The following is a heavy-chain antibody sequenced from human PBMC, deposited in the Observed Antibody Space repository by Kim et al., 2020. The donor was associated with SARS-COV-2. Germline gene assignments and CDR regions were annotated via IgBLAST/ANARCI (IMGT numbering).Heavy chain of an antibody. CDR2: ISAYNGNT. J-gene: IGHJ5*02. V-gene: IGHV1-18*01. CDR1: GYTFTSYG. Sequence: ASVKVSCKASGYTFTSYGISWVRQAPGQGLEWMGWISAYNGNTNYAQKLQGRVTMTTDTSTSTAYMELRSLRSDDTAVYYCARVSITIFGVVNWFAPWGQGTLVTVSS. CDR3: ARVSITIFGVVNWFAP. D-gene: IGHD3-3*01.